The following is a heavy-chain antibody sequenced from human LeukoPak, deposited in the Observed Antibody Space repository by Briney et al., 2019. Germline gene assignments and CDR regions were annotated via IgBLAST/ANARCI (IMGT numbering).Heavy chain of an antibody. CDR1: GGSISSSSYY. D-gene: IGHD3-10*01. Sequence: SETLSLTCSVSGGSISSSSYYWGWIRQPPGKGLEWIGYIYYSGSTNYNPSLMSRVTISVDTSKNQFSLKLSSVTAADTAVYYCARHSSSDSGTLPLWGQGTLVTVSS. V-gene: IGHV4-61*05. CDR2: IYYSGST. J-gene: IGHJ4*02. CDR3: ARHSSSDSGTLPL.